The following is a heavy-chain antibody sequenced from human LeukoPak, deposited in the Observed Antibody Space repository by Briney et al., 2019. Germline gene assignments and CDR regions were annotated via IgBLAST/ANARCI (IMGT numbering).Heavy chain of an antibody. Sequence: PSETLSLTCAVYGGSFSGYYWSWIRQPPGKGLEWIGEINHSGSTNYNPSLKSRLTISVDTSKNQFSLKLSSVTAADTAVYYCARGGGYCYYMDVWGKGTTVTVSS. CDR2: INHSGST. V-gene: IGHV4-34*01. J-gene: IGHJ6*03. CDR1: GGSFSGYY. CDR3: ARGGGYCYYMDV.